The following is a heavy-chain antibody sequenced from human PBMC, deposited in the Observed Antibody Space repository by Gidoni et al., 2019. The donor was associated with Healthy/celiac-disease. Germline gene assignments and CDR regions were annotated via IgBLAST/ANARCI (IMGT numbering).Heavy chain of an antibody. J-gene: IGHJ4*02. CDR1: GGSISSYY. CDR3: ARVGQWLAFDY. CDR2: IYYSGST. D-gene: IGHD6-19*01. Sequence: QVQLQESGPGLVKPSETLSLTCTVSGGSISSYYWSWIRQPPGKGLEWIGYIYYSGSTNYNPSLKSRVTISVDTSKNQFSLKLSSVTAADTAVYYCARVGQWLAFDYWGQGTLVTVSS. V-gene: IGHV4-59*01.